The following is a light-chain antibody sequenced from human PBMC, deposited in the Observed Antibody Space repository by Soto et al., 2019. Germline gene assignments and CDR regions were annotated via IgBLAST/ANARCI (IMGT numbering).Light chain of an antibody. J-gene: IGKJ3*01. Sequence: EIVLTQSPDTLSLSPGETATLSCRATQSLSDSYLAWYQQRPGQAPRLLMYGASSRAPGIPDRFRGTGSGTDFTLTISRLEPEDFAVYYCQQYDSSPSFGPGTKVEIK. CDR3: QQYDSSPS. CDR1: QSLSDSY. CDR2: GAS. V-gene: IGKV3-20*01.